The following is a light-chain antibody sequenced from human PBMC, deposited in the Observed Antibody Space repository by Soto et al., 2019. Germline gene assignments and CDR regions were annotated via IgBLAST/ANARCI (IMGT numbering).Light chain of an antibody. J-gene: IGKJ1*01. CDR3: QQYNSYTWT. CDR2: KAS. Sequence: IPITQSPAAVSASDGDRVTITCRASQSISSWLAWYQQKPGKAPKLLIYKASSLESGVPSRFSGSGSGTEFTLTISSLQPDDFATYYCQQYNSYTWTFGQGTKVDI. CDR1: QSISSW. V-gene: IGKV1-5*03.